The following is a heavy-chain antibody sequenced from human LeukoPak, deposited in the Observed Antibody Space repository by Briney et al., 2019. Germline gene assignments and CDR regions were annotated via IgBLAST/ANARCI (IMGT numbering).Heavy chain of an antibody. CDR3: ARRGGDYYWYFDL. Sequence: ASVKVSCKGSGYTFTSYWIGWVRQMPGKGLEWMGIIYPGDSDTRYSPSFQGQVTISADKSISTAYLQWSSLKASDTAMYYCARRGGDYYWYFDLWGRGTLVTVSS. J-gene: IGHJ2*01. CDR1: GYTFTSYW. CDR2: IYPGDSDT. V-gene: IGHV5-51*01. D-gene: IGHD2-21*02.